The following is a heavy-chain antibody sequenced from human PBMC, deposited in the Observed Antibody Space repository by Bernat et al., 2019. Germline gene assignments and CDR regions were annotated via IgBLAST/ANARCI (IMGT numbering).Heavy chain of an antibody. D-gene: IGHD3-3*01. CDR2: IYYSGNT. V-gene: IGHV4-39*01. CDR1: GASITSSNYY. J-gene: IGHJ4*02. CDR3: ARLEYYDFWSGPGYFDY. Sequence: QLQLQESGPGLVKPLETLSLTCTVSGASITSSNYYWGWIRQPPGKGLEWIGSIYYSGNTYYNPSLKSRVTISVDTSKNQFSLKLSSVTAADTAVYYCARLEYYDFWSGPGYFDYWGQGTLVTVSS.